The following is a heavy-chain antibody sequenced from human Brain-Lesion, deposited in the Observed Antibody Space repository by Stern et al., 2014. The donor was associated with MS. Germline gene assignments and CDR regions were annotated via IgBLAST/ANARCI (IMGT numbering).Heavy chain of an antibody. Sequence: QLVQSGAEVKRPGASVKVSCKVSGYTFDSYGISWVRQAPGQGLEWMGWINIYTGHTECEQKFRGRLTMTTERSTSTAYMELRSLTSDDTAVYYCARDEELAEIYFYFGMDVWGQGTTVTVSS. V-gene: IGHV1-18*01. CDR2: INIYTGHT. D-gene: IGHD1-26*01. CDR1: GYTFDSYG. J-gene: IGHJ6*02. CDR3: ARDEELAEIYFYFGMDV.